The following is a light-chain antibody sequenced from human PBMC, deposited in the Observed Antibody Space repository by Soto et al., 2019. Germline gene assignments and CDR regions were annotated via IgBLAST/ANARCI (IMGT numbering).Light chain of an antibody. Sequence: DIQLTQFPSTLSASVEDKVTITCRASESVNRCLAWYQQKPRKAPKLLIYKASTLESGVPFRFRGSGSGTEFTLTISSLQPDDFATYYCHQYNSYSTFGGGTKV. V-gene: IGKV1-5*03. J-gene: IGKJ4*01. CDR1: ESVNRC. CDR2: KAS. CDR3: HQYNSYST.